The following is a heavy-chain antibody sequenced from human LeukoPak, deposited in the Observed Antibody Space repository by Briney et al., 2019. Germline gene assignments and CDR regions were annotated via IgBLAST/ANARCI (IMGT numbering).Heavy chain of an antibody. J-gene: IGHJ3*02. CDR2: INHSGST. Sequence: SETLSLTSAVYGGSFSGYYWNWIRQPPAKGLKWIGEINHSGSTNYNPSLKNRVTISVDTSKNQFSLKLSSVTAADTAVYYCARQEYYDILTGYYTKAFDIWGQGTMVTVSS. CDR1: GGSFSGYY. CDR3: ARQEYYDILTGYYTKAFDI. D-gene: IGHD3-9*01. V-gene: IGHV4-34*01.